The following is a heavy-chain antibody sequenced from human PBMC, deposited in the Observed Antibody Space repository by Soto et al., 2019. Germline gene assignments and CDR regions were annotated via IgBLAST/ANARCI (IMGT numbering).Heavy chain of an antibody. J-gene: IGHJ3*02. CDR2: IRSKAYGGTT. D-gene: IGHD2-2*01. V-gene: IGHV3-49*05. CDR3: TGLYCSSTSCYLTDAFDI. CDR1: GFTFGDYA. Sequence: EVQLVESGGGLVKPGRSLRLSCTASGFTFGDYAMSWFRQAPGKGLEWVGFIRSKAYGGTTEYAASVKGRITISRDDSKSIGYLQMNSLKTEDTAVYYCTGLYCSSTSCYLTDAFDIWGKGTMVTVYS.